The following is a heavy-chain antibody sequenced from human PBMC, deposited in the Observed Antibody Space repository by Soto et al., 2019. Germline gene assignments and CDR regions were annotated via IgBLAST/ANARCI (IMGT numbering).Heavy chain of an antibody. J-gene: IGHJ5*02. CDR2: TYFRSKWYQ. V-gene: IGHV6-1*01. CDR1: GDSVSSNSAT. CDR3: ARDRFANGCLGDA. Sequence: PSQTLSLTCAISGDSVSSNSATWNWIRQSPSGGLEWLGRTYFRSKWYQDYADSVKSRMVINADTSNNQFSLHLNSVTPEDSAVYYCARDRFANGCLGDAWGQGILVTVSS. D-gene: IGHD2-15*01.